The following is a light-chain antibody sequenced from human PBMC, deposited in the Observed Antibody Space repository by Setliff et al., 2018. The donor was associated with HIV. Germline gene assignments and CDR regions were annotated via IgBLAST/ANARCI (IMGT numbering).Light chain of an antibody. CDR1: SSDVGGYNY. CDR2: DVS. J-gene: IGLJ1*01. Sequence: QSVLPQPASVSGSPGQSITISCTGTSSDVGGYNYVSWYQQHPGKAPKLRIYDVSNRPSGVSNRFSGSKSGNTASLTISGLRAEDEADYYCSSYTSTSTLFVFGTGTKVTVL. CDR3: SSYTSTSTLFV. V-gene: IGLV2-14*03.